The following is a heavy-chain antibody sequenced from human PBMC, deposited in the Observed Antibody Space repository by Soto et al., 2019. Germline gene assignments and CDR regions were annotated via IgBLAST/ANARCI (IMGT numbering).Heavy chain of an antibody. J-gene: IGHJ4*02. V-gene: IGHV4-39*01. CDR2: ISYSGNT. CDR1: GDSISSSSYH. Sequence: SATLSLTCSVSGDSISSSSYHWGWIRQPPGKGLEWIGTISYSGNTYYKSSLKSRVTISVDTSKNQFSLKLSSVTAADTAVYYCASTRLVATSVWYWGQGTLVTVSS. D-gene: IGHD5-12*01. CDR3: ASTRLVATSVWY.